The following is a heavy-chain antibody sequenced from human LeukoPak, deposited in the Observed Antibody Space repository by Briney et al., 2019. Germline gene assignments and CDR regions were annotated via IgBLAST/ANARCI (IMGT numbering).Heavy chain of an antibody. D-gene: IGHD3-10*01. Sequence: SETLSLTCTVSGGSISSYYWSWIRQPPGKGLEWIGYIYYSGSTNYNPSLKSRVTISVDTSKNQFSLKLSSVTAADTAVYYCARRRPVGSGRTNWFDPWGQGTLVTVSS. CDR2: IYYSGST. V-gene: IGHV4-59*12. J-gene: IGHJ5*02. CDR1: GGSISSYY. CDR3: ARRRPVGSGRTNWFDP.